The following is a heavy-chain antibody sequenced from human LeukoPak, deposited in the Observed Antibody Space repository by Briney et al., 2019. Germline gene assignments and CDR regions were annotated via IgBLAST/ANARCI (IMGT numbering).Heavy chain of an antibody. V-gene: IGHV4-61*01. CDR2: IYYSGST. J-gene: IGHJ4*02. CDR1: GGSVSSGSYY. D-gene: IGHD3-10*01. Sequence: PSETLSLTCTVSGGSVSSGSYYWSWIRQPPGKGLEWIGYIYYSGSTNYNPSPKSRVTISVDTSKNQFSLKLSSVTAADTAVYYCARDGEGAIFDYWGQGTLVTVSS. CDR3: ARDGEGAIFDY.